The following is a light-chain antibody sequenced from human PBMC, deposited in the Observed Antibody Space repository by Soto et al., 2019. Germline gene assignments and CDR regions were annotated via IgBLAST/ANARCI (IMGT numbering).Light chain of an antibody. J-gene: IGLJ1*01. V-gene: IGLV2-18*02. Sequence: QSALTQPPSVSGSPGQSVTLSCTGTSRDVGSYNRVSWYQQPPGTAPKLMIYEVSNRPSGVPDRFSGSKSGNTASLTISGLRAEDEADYYCSSYTSSSTYVFGTGTQLTVL. CDR2: EVS. CDR3: SSYTSSSTYV. CDR1: SRDVGSYNR.